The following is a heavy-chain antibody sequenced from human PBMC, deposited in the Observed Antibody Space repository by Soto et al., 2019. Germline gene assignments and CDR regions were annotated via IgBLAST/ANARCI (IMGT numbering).Heavy chain of an antibody. Sequence: QVQLVQSGAEVKKPGASVKVSCKASGYTFTSYYMHWVRQAPGQGLEWMGGIFPIFGTANYAQKFQGRVTITADESTSTAYMELSSLRSEDTAVYYCASDGRGYSGYDLGYWGQGTLVTVSS. CDR2: IFPIFGTA. CDR3: ASDGRGYSGYDLGY. D-gene: IGHD5-12*01. V-gene: IGHV1-69*01. CDR1: GYTFTSYY. J-gene: IGHJ4*02.